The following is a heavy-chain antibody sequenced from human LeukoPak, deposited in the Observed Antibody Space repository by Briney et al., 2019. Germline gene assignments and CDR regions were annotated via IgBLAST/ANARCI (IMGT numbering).Heavy chain of an antibody. D-gene: IGHD3-10*01. CDR2: ISGRGERT. CDR1: GFTFSSYA. Sequence: GRSLRLSRAASGFTFSSYAINCVPEAPPKGLEGVSVISGRGERTYYADSVKGRFTISRDNSDTTLYVQVNSLRGEDTAVYYCATISRRNFGSVIAPTKGYMDVWGKGTTVTVSS. J-gene: IGHJ6*03. CDR3: ATISRRNFGSVIAPTKGYMDV. V-gene: IGHV3-23*01.